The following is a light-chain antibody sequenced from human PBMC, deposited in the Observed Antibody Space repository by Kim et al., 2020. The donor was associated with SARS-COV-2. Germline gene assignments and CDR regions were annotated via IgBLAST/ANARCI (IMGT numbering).Light chain of an antibody. Sequence: QPVLTQSPSASASLGTSVKLTCTLSSGHSSYAIAWHQQQPEKGPRYLMKLNSDGSHSKGDGIPDRFSGSSSGAERSLTSSSLQSEDEADYYCQTWGAGIQVFGGGTKLTVL. J-gene: IGLJ3*02. CDR2: LNSDGSH. CDR3: QTWGAGIQV. V-gene: IGLV4-69*01. CDR1: SGHSSYA.